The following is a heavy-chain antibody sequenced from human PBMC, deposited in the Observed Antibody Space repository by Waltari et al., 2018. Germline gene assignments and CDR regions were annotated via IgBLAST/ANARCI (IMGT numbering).Heavy chain of an antibody. V-gene: IGHV3-23*01. CDR2: ISAAATDT. CDR1: GFIFKKSA. CDR3: AKSSGEVTAITSDF. Sequence: EVQLLESGGGLGQPGGSLTLSCNASGFIFKKSAMSWVRQAPGKGLGVVSTISAAATDTFYADSVKGRFSISRVNSKSTVFLQMSGLRADDTATYYCAKSSGEVTAITSDFWGRGTLVTVSS. D-gene: IGHD2-21*02. J-gene: IGHJ4*02.